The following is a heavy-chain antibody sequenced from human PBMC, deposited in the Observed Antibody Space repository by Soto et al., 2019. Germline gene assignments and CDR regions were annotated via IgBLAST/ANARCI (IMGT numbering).Heavy chain of an antibody. CDR2: INHSGST. J-gene: IGHJ5*02. D-gene: IGHD3-10*01. Sequence: SETLSLTCVYGGSFSGYYWSWIRQSPGKGLEWIGEINHSGSTNNYNPSLKSRVTISVDTSKKQISLKLTSVTAADTAVYYCARDLIVRGVPNWFDPWGQGTLVTVSS. CDR3: ARDLIVRGVPNWFDP. CDR1: GGSFSGYY. V-gene: IGHV4-34*01.